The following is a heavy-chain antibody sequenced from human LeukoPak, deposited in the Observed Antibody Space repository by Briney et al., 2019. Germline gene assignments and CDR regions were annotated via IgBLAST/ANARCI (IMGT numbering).Heavy chain of an antibody. V-gene: IGHV3-23*01. CDR1: GFTFSIYA. CDR3: AKDGNRDRYDYVWGSYPY. D-gene: IGHD3-16*02. CDR2: MSGAGGRI. Sequence: PGGSLRLSCEASGFTFSIYAMSWVRQASGKGLEWLSIMSGAGGRIEYADSVKGRFTISRDNSRNTVYLHMNSLRAEDTAVYYCAKDGNRDRYDYVWGSYPYWGQGTLVTVSS. J-gene: IGHJ4*02.